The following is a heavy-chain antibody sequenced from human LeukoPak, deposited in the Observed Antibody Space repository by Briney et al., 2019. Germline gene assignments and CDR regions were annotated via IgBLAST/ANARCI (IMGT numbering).Heavy chain of an antibody. CDR1: GYTFTSYG. D-gene: IGHD3-3*01. CDR2: ISAYNGNT. J-gene: IGHJ6*02. V-gene: IGHV1-18*01. Sequence: ASVKVSCKASGYTFTSYGISWVQQAPGQGLEWMGWISAYNGNTNYAQKLQGRVTMTTDTSTSTAYMELRSLRSDDTAVYYCARGYYDFWSGYPPYGMDVWGQGTTVTVSS. CDR3: ARGYYDFWSGYPPYGMDV.